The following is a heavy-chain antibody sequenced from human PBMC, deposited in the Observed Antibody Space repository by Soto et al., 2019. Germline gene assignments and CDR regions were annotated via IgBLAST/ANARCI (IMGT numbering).Heavy chain of an antibody. CDR2: INPTGGGT. CDR1: GYTFTSYF. J-gene: IGHJ6*02. CDR3: ARARGGGYALDV. Sequence: ASVKVSCKASGYTFTSYFMHWVRQAPGQGLEWMGFINPTGGGTRYAQKFQDRLTMTRDPSTSTAYMELSSLRSEGMAVYYCARARGGGYALDVWGQGTTVTVSS. D-gene: IGHD3-16*01. V-gene: IGHV1-46*01.